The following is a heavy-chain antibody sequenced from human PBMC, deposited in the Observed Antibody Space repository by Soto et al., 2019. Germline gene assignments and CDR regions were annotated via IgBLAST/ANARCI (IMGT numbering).Heavy chain of an antibody. J-gene: IGHJ4*02. D-gene: IGHD4-17*01. CDR2: ISYDGSHD. Sequence: QVQLVESGGGVVQPGRSLRLSCVASGFTFSSYGMHWVRQAPGEGLEWVAVISYDGSHDYYADSVKGRFAISRDNSKNTLYLQMNSLRAEDSALHYCARRHDYGDDRVDYWGQGTLVTVSS. CDR1: GFTFSSYG. CDR3: ARRHDYGDDRVDY. V-gene: IGHV3-30*03.